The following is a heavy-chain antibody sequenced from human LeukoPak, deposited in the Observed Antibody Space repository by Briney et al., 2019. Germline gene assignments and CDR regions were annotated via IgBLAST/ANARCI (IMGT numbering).Heavy chain of an antibody. D-gene: IGHD3-10*01. Sequence: GGSLRLSCAASGITFSSYSMNWVRQAPGKGLEWVSSISSSSSYIYYADSVKGRFTISRDNAKNSLYLQMNSLRAEDTAVYYCARDLREVRGVTHYGMDVWGQGTTVTVSS. CDR2: ISSSSSYI. J-gene: IGHJ6*02. CDR1: GITFSSYS. V-gene: IGHV3-21*01. CDR3: ARDLREVRGVTHYGMDV.